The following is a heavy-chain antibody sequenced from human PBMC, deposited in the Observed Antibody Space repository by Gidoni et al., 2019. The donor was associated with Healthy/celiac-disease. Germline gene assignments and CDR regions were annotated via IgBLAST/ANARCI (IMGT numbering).Heavy chain of an antibody. CDR3: ARYAARGGYNYFGLDY. J-gene: IGHJ4*02. V-gene: IGHV2-70*15. Sequence: QVTLRESGPALVKPTQTLTLTCTFSGFSLSTSGMCVSRIRQPPGKALEWLARIDWDDDKYYSTSLKTRLTISKDTSKNQVVLTMTNMDPVDTATYYCARYAARGGYNYFGLDYWGQGTLVTVSS. CDR1: GFSLSTSGMC. CDR2: IDWDDDK. D-gene: IGHD5-12*01.